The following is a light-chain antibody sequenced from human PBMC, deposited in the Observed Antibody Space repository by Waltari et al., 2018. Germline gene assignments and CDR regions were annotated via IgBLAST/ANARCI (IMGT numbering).Light chain of an antibody. V-gene: IGKV3-11*01. CDR1: RSVRSF. Sequence: EIVLTQSPATLSLSPGERATLSCRASRSVRSFLAWYQHKPGQAPRLLIYEASKRATGVPDRFSGSGSGTDFSLTISSLEPEDFAVYYCQQCDNWPPLTFGGGTKVE. CDR3: QQCDNWPPLT. J-gene: IGKJ4*01. CDR2: EAS.